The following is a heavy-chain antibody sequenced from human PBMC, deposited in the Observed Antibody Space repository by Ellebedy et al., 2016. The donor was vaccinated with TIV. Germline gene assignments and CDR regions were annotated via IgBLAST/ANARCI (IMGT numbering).Heavy chain of an antibody. CDR1: GDSMTSYY. Sequence: MPSETLSLTCSVSGDSMTSYYWSWIRQPPGKGLEWIGYIYYSGSTYYNPSLKSRVTISVDTSKNQLSLQLRSVTAADTAVYYCARGGSSTWHNWFDPWGQGTLVTVSS. D-gene: IGHD6-13*01. CDR3: ARGGSSTWHNWFDP. CDR2: IYYSGST. V-gene: IGHV4-59*01. J-gene: IGHJ5*02.